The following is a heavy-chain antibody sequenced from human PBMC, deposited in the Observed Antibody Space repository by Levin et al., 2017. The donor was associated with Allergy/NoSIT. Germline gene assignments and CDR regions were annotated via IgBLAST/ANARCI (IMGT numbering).Heavy chain of an antibody. D-gene: IGHD3-3*02. CDR1: GFIFSDAW. Sequence: GESLKISCAASGFIFSDAWMTWVRQAPGKGLEWVGRIKSQADGGTKDYAAPVKGRFTISRDDSKNTLYLQMNSLKTEDTAMYFCTTARIIRVMLVVSFDIWGQGTMVTVSS. CDR3: TTARIIRVMLVVSFDI. CDR2: IKSQADGGTK. J-gene: IGHJ3*02. V-gene: IGHV3-15*01.